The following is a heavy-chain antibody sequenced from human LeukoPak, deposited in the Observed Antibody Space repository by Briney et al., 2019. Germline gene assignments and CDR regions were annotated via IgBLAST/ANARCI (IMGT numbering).Heavy chain of an antibody. D-gene: IGHD6-13*01. CDR3: ARARNAYSSSWYGEFDY. CDR1: GYTFTSYG. J-gene: IGHJ4*02. CDR2: ISAYNGNT. Sequence: ASVTVSCKASGYTFTSYGISWVRQAPGQGLEWMGWISAYNGNTNYAQKLQGRVTMTTDTSTSTAYMELRSLRSDDTAVYYCARARNAYSSSWYGEFDYWGQGTLVTVSS. V-gene: IGHV1-18*01.